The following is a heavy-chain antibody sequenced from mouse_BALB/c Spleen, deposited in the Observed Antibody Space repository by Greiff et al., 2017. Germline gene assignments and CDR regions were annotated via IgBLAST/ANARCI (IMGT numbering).Heavy chain of an antibody. CDR2: ISSGSSTI. J-gene: IGHJ4*01. Sequence: EVMLVESGGGLVQPGGSRKLSCAASGFTFSSFGMHWVRQAPEKGLEWVAYISSGSSTIYYADTVKGRFTISRDNPKNTLFLQMTSLRSEDTAMYYCARGPNRDYAMDYWGQGTSVTVSS. D-gene: IGHD6-1*01. CDR1: GFTFSSFG. CDR3: ARGPNRDYAMDY. V-gene: IGHV5-17*02.